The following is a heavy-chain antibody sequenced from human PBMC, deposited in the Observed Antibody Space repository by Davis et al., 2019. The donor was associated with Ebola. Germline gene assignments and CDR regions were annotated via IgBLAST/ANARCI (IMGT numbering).Heavy chain of an antibody. CDR1: GYSFTSYW. J-gene: IGHJ6*02. CDR3: ARQKGDYVEAGGMDV. Sequence: GGSLRLSCKGSGYSFTSYWIGWVRQMPGKGLEWMGIIYPGDSDTSYSPSFQGQVTISADKSISTAYLQWSSLKASDTAMYYCARQKGDYVEAGGMDVWGQGTTVTVSS. D-gene: IGHD3-16*01. CDR2: IYPGDSDT. V-gene: IGHV5-51*01.